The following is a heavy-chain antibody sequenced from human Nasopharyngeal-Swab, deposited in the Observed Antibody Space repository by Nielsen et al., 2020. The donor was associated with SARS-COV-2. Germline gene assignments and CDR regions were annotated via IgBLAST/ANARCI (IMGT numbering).Heavy chain of an antibody. CDR3: ARGATIFGVVLGDSYGMDV. J-gene: IGHJ6*02. D-gene: IGHD3-3*01. V-gene: IGHV3-72*01. CDR2: TRNKANSYTT. Sequence: GGSLRLSCAASGFTFSDHYMDWVRQAPGKGLEWVGPTRNKANSYTTEYAASVKGRFTISRDDSENSVYLQMNSLKTEDTAVYYCARGATIFGVVLGDSYGMDVWGQGTTVTVSS. CDR1: GFTFSDHY.